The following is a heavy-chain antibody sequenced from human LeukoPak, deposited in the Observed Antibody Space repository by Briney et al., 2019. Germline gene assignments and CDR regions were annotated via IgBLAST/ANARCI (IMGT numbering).Heavy chain of an antibody. Sequence: PGGSLRLSCVDSGFTFSSHWMSWVRQAPGKGLEWVANLNQDASASYYVDSVKGRFTISRDNAESSLYLQMSNLRAEDTAVYYCATSADSPGNSWGQGTLITVSS. CDR3: ATSADSPGNS. V-gene: IGHV3-7*01. CDR1: GFTFSSHW. CDR2: LNQDASAS. J-gene: IGHJ1*01. D-gene: IGHD4-23*01.